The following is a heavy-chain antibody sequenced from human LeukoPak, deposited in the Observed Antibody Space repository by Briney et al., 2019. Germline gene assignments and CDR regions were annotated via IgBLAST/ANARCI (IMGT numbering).Heavy chain of an antibody. Sequence: PGGSLRLSCAASGFSVSNNYMSWVRQAPGKGLEWVSLIYSGGDKRYAASVKGRFTISRDNSKNTLYLQMDSLRVEDTAVYYCARGPLIAAAGTWWGQGTLVTVSS. D-gene: IGHD6-13*01. V-gene: IGHV3-53*01. J-gene: IGHJ4*02. CDR1: GFSVSNNY. CDR3: ARGPLIAAAGTW. CDR2: IYSGGDK.